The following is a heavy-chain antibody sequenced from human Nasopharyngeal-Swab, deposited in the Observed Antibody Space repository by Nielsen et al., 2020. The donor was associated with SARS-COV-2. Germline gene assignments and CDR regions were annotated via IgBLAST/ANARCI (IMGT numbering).Heavy chain of an antibody. CDR3: ASTPGDEYYYYYYMDV. CDR2: INHSGST. J-gene: IGHJ6*03. V-gene: IGHV4-34*01. D-gene: IGHD3-10*01. Sequence: SETLSLTCAVYGWSFSCYYWSWIRQPPGKGLEWIGEINHSGSTNYNPSLKSRVTISVDTSKNQFSLKLSSVTAADTAVYYCASTPGDEYYYYYYMDVWGKGTTVTVSS. CDR1: GWSFSCYY.